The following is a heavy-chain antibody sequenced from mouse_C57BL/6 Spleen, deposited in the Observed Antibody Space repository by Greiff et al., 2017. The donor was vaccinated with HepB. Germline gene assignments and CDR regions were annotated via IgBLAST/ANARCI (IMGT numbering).Heavy chain of an antibody. CDR2: IHPNSGST. CDR3: AYSNYGYFDV. D-gene: IGHD2-5*01. CDR1: GYTFTSYW. Sequence: QVQLQQPGAELVKPGASVKLSCKASGYTFTSYWMHWVKQRPGQGLEWIGMIHPNSGSTNYNEKFKSKATLTVDKSSSTAYMQLSSLTSEDSSVYYCAYSNYGYFDVWGTGTTVTVSS. J-gene: IGHJ1*03. V-gene: IGHV1-64*01.